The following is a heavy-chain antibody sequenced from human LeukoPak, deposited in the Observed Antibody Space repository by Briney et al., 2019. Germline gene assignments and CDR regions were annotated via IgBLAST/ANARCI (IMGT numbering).Heavy chain of an antibody. CDR3: ASGITTVVSFFDY. Sequence: SETLSLTCTVSGGSISSGGSWSWIRQHPGKGLEWIGYIFYSGTTYYNPSLKSRVTISVDTSKNQFSLKLSSVTAADTAVYYCASGITTVVSFFDYWGQGTLVTVSS. CDR1: GGSISSGGS. CDR2: IFYSGTT. J-gene: IGHJ4*02. V-gene: IGHV4-31*03. D-gene: IGHD4-23*01.